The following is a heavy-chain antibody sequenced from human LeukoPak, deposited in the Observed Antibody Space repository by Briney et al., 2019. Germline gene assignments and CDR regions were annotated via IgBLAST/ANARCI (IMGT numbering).Heavy chain of an antibody. CDR1: GYTFTGYY. CDR2: INPNSGDT. D-gene: IGHD3-22*01. J-gene: IGHJ3*02. Sequence: ASVKVSCKASGYTFTGYYMHWVRQAPGQGLEWMGRINPNSGDTNYAQKFQGRVTMTRDTSISTAYMELSRLRSDDTAVYYCARYYYDSSGYPGAFDIWGQGTMVTVSS. CDR3: ARYYYDSSGYPGAFDI. V-gene: IGHV1-2*06.